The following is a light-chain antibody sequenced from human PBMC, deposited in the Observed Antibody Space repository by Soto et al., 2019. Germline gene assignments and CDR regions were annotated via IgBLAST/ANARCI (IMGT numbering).Light chain of an antibody. CDR2: DAS. J-gene: IGKJ5*01. CDR1: QSVSSY. Sequence: MVLTQSAASLSLSPGERATLSCRASQSVSSYLAWYQQKPGQAPRLLIYDASNRATGIPARFSGSGSGTDFTLTISSLEPEDFAVYHCQQRSNWPITFGQGTRLEIK. CDR3: QQRSNWPIT. V-gene: IGKV3-11*01.